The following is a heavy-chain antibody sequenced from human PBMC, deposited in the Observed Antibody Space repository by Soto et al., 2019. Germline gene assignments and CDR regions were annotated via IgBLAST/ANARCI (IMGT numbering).Heavy chain of an antibody. CDR1: GGSFSGYY. Sequence: SETLSLTCAVYGGSFSGYYWSWIRQPPGKGLEWIGEINHSGSTNYNPSLKSRVTISVDTSKNQFSLKLSSVTAADTAVSYCAREPPLCSSTSCYFDYWGQGTLVTVSS. V-gene: IGHV4-34*01. J-gene: IGHJ4*02. CDR3: AREPPLCSSTSCYFDY. D-gene: IGHD2-2*01. CDR2: INHSGST.